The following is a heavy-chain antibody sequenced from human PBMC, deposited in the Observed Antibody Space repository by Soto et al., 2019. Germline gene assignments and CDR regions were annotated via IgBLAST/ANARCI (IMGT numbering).Heavy chain of an antibody. CDR3: ARGDQRTTWGRDYDLWNGYYYYGMDV. D-gene: IGHD3-3*01. CDR2: IYYSGST. Sequence: SEPLSLTCTVSGGSISSYYWSWIRQPPGKGLEWIGYIYYSGSTNYNPSLKSRVTISVDTSKNQFSLKLSSVTAADTAVYYCARGDQRTTWGRDYDLWNGYYYYGMDVWGQGTTVTVS. CDR1: GGSISSYY. J-gene: IGHJ6*02. V-gene: IGHV4-59*01.